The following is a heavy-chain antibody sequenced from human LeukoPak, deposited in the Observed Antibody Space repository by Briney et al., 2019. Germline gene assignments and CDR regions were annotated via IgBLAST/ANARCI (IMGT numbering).Heavy chain of an antibody. CDR2: IKQDGSEK. CDR1: GFTFSSYW. CDR3: ARGPSTGDILTGYIRNWFDP. V-gene: IGHV3-7*04. J-gene: IGHJ5*02. Sequence: GGSLRLCCAASGFTFSSYWMSWVRQAPGKGLEWVANIKQDGSEKDYVDSVKGRFTISRDNAKNSLYLQMNSLRAEDTAVYYCARGPSTGDILTGYIRNWFDPWGQGTLVTVSS. D-gene: IGHD3-9*01.